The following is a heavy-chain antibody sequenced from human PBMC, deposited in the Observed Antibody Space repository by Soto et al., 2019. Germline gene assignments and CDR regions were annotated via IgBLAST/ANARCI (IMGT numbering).Heavy chain of an antibody. Sequence: QVQLQQWGAGLLKPSETLSLTCAVYGGSFRGYYWSWIRQPPGKGLEWIGEINHSGSTNYNQSLKSRVTISVDTSKNQCSLKLSSVTAADTAVYYCARGRGRFNYWGQGTLVTVSS. J-gene: IGHJ4*02. CDR3: ARGRGRFNY. CDR1: GGSFRGYY. CDR2: INHSGST. D-gene: IGHD3-10*01. V-gene: IGHV4-34*01.